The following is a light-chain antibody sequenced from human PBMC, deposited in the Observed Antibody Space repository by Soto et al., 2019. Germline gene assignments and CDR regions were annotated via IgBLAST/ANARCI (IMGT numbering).Light chain of an antibody. CDR1: DNIVHW. J-gene: IGKJ4*01. CDR2: KAA. CDR3: QQSFSAPLT. Sequence: DIQMTQSPSTLSASVGDRVAITCRASDNIVHWVAWYQQKPGKAPKLLIYKAANLADEVPSRFAGSGSGTDFTLTINSLQPEDFATYYCQQSFSAPLTFGGGTKVDIK. V-gene: IGKV1-5*03.